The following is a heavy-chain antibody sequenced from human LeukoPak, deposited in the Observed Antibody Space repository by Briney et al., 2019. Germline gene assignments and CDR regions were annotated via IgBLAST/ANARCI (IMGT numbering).Heavy chain of an antibody. Sequence: SETLSLTCTVSGGSVSTYYWSWIRQPPGRGLEWIGYLSHSGSTDSNASLQSRVTTLVDTSKNQFSLKLTSVTAADTAVYYCARARYANAWYAFDIWGQGTMVTVSS. J-gene: IGHJ3*02. CDR1: GGSVSTYY. D-gene: IGHD3-16*01. V-gene: IGHV4-59*02. CDR3: ARARYANAWYAFDI. CDR2: LSHSGST.